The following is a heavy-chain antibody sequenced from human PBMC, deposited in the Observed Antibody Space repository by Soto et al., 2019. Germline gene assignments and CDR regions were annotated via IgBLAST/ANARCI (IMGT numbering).Heavy chain of an antibody. CDR3: ALGYCSSTSCYRGRVRKHYYYYGMDV. CDR1: GGSISSYY. V-gene: IGHV4-59*01. Sequence: SETLSLTCTVAGGSISSYYWSWIRQNPGKGLEWIGYIYYSGSTNYNPSLESRVTISVDTSKNQFSLKLSSVTAADTAMYYCALGYCSSTSCYRGRVRKHYYYYGMDVWGQGTTVTVSS. CDR2: IYYSGST. J-gene: IGHJ6*02. D-gene: IGHD2-2*01.